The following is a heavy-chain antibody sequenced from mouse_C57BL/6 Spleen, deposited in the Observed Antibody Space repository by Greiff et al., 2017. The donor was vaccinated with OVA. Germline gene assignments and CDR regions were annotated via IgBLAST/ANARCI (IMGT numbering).Heavy chain of an antibody. CDR2: INPNNGGT. J-gene: IGHJ1*03. D-gene: IGHD1-1*01. CDR1: GYTFTDYN. V-gene: IGHV1-18*01. Sequence: VQLKESGPELVKPGASVKIPCKASGYTFTDYNMDWVKQSHGKSLEWIGDINPNNGGTIYNQKFKGKATLTVDKSSSTAYMELRSLTSEDTAVYYCARSYYYGSSYEYFDVWGTGTTVTVSS. CDR3: ARSYYYGSSYEYFDV.